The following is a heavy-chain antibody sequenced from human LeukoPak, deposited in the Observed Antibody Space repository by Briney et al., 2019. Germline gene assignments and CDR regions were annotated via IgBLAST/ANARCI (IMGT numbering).Heavy chain of an antibody. CDR3: AGPRGSSNGAFDI. D-gene: IGHD4-11*01. V-gene: IGHV4-38-2*01. CDR1: GYSISSGYY. Sequence: SETLSLTCAVSGYSISSGYYWGWIRQPPGKGLEWIGSIYHSGSTYYNPSLKSRVTISVDTSRNQFSLKLSSVTAADTAVYYCAGPRGSSNGAFDIWGQGTMVTVSS. CDR2: IYHSGST. J-gene: IGHJ3*02.